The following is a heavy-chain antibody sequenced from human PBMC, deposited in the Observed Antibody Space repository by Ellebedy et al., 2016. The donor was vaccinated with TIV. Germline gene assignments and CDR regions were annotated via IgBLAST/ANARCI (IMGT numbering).Heavy chain of an antibody. D-gene: IGHD3-10*01. Sequence: AASVNVSCKASGYTFTSYGISWVRQAPGQGLEWMGWMSAYNGNTNYAQTFHDRVTLTRDTSTTTAYMELRSLRSDDTAVYYCTRDLLRFGGMAFYDAFDIWGQGTVVTVSS. CDR2: MSAYNGNT. V-gene: IGHV1-18*04. J-gene: IGHJ3*02. CDR3: TRDLLRFGGMAFYDAFDI. CDR1: GYTFTSYG.